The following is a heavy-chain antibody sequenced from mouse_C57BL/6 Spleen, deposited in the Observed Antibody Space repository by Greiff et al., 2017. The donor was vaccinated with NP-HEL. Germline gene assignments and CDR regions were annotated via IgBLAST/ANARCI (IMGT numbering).Heavy chain of an antibody. V-gene: IGHV1-69*01. J-gene: IGHJ4*01. CDR2: IDPSDSYT. Sequence: QVQLQQPGAELVMPGASVKLSCKASSYTFTSYWMHWVKQRPGQGLEWIGEIDPSDSYTNYNQKFKGKSTLTVDKSSSTAYMQLSSLTSEDSAVYYCARYDYERAMDYWGQGTSVTVSS. CDR1: SYTFTSYW. CDR3: ARYDYERAMDY. D-gene: IGHD2-4*01.